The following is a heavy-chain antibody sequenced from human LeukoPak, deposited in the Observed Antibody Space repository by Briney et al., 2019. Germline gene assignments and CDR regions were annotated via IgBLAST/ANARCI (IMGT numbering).Heavy chain of an antibody. D-gene: IGHD2-2*01. CDR3: ARLPLGYCSSTSCYGFDY. J-gene: IGHJ4*02. CDR1: GGSISSGDYY. V-gene: IGHV4-30-2*03. CDR2: IYYSGST. Sequence: PSQTLSLTCTVSGGSISSGDYYWSWIRQPPGKGLEWIGSIYYSGSTYYNPSLKSRVTISVDTSKNQFSLKLSSVTAADTAVYYCARLPLGYCSSTSCYGFDYWGQGTLVTVSS.